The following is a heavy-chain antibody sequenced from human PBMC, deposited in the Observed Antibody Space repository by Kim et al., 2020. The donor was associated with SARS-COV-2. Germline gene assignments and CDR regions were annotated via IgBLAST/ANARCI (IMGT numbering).Heavy chain of an antibody. CDR3: ASVRGWFGELI. V-gene: IGHV3-7*03. J-gene: IGHJ4*02. D-gene: IGHD3-10*01. Sequence: FYVDCVKGRCTTSRDNAKNSLYLQMNSLRAEDTAVYYCASVRGWFGELIWGQGTLVTVSS.